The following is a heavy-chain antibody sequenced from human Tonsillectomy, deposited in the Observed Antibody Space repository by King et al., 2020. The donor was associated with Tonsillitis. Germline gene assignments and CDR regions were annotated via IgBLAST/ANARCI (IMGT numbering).Heavy chain of an antibody. CDR1: GFTFSSYG. CDR2: IWYDGSNK. Sequence: VQLVESGGGVVQPGRSLRLSCAASGFTFSSYGMHWVRQAPGKGLEWVAVIWYDGSNKYYADSVKGRFTISRDNSKNTLYLQMNSLRAEDTAVDYCARDSNYDCWSGPDYWGQGTLVTVSS. CDR3: ARDSNYDCWSGPDY. D-gene: IGHD3-3*01. J-gene: IGHJ4*02. V-gene: IGHV3-33*08.